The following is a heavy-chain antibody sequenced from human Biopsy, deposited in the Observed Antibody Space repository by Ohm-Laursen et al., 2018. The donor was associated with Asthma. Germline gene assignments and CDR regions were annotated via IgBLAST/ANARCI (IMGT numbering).Heavy chain of an antibody. CDR2: MSYDGSIK. Sequence: SLRLSCSATGFTFSTYGMHWVRQAPGKGLEWVALMSYDGSIKDYADSVKGRFTISRDNSMNTLYLHMNSLRVEDTAVYYCARGLDYSGRSGFDYWGQGTLVTVSS. D-gene: IGHD3-10*01. CDR1: GFTFSTYG. CDR3: ARGLDYSGRSGFDY. J-gene: IGHJ4*02. V-gene: IGHV3-33*05.